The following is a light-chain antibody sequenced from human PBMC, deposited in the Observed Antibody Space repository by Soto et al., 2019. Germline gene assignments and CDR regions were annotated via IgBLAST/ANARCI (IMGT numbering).Light chain of an antibody. CDR2: EVT. V-gene: IGLV2-14*01. CDR3: NSYTSASFYV. J-gene: IGLJ1*01. Sequence: ALAQPASVSGSPGQSITISCTGTTSDIAGYNYVSWYQQHPGKAPKLLIYEVTSRASGVSHRFSGSKSGNTASLTISGLQAEDEAEYYCNSYTSASFYVFGTGTKVTVL. CDR1: TSDIAGYNY.